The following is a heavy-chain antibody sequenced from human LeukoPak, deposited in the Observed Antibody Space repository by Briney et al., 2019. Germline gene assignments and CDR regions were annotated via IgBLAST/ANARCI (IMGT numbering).Heavy chain of an antibody. V-gene: IGHV3-23*01. CDR1: GFTFSNYA. J-gene: IGHJ4*02. D-gene: IGHD6-6*01. Sequence: GGSLRLSCAASGFTFSNYAMSWVRQAPGKGLEWVSSIGGSGGITYYADSVKGRFTISRDNSKNTLYLQVNSLRGEDTAGYYCAKVSAYINSRGFSDYWGQGTLVTVSS. CDR3: AKVSAYINSRGFSDY. CDR2: IGGSGGIT.